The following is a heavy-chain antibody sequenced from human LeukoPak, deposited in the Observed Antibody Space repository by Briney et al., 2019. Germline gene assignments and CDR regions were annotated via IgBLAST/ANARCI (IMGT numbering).Heavy chain of an antibody. CDR3: ARDALYYDFWSGLQAYYYYMDV. J-gene: IGHJ6*03. V-gene: IGHV4-4*07. CDR1: GGSISSYY. CDR2: IYTSGST. Sequence: SETLSLTCTVSGGSISSYYWSWIRQPAGKGLEWIGRIYTSGSTNYNPSLKSRVTMSVDTSKNQFSLKLSSVTAADTAVYYCARDALYYDFWSGLQAYYYYMDVWGKGTTVTVSS. D-gene: IGHD3-3*01.